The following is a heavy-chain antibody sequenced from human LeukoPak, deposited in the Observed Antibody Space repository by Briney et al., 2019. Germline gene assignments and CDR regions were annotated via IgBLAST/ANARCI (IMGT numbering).Heavy chain of an antibody. CDR3: ASTDIVVVPAAPIYYYYGMDV. J-gene: IGHJ6*02. CDR1: GGSISSGDYY. CDR2: IYYSGST. Sequence: PSETLSLTCTVSGGSISSGDYYWSWIRQPPGKGLEWIGYIYYSGSTYYNPSLKNRVTISVDTSKNQFSLKLSSVTAADTAVYYCASTDIVVVPAAPIYYYYGMDVWGQGTTVTVSS. D-gene: IGHD2-2*01. V-gene: IGHV4-30-4*01.